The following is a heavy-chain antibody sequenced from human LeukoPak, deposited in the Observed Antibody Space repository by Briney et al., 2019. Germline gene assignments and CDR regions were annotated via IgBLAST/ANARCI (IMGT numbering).Heavy chain of an antibody. CDR3: AGHISSWYWFDS. CDR2: IYYSGST. CDR1: GVSISSYY. Sequence: SETLSLTCTVSGVSISSYYCTWIRPAPGKGLEWIGYIYYSGSTNYNPSLKSRVTISADTSKNQFSLRLTTVTAADTAVYYCAGHISSWYWFDSWGQGTLVTVSS. V-gene: IGHV4-59*01. J-gene: IGHJ5*01. D-gene: IGHD6-13*01.